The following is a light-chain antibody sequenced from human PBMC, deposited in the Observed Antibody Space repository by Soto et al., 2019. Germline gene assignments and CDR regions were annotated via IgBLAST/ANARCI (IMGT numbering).Light chain of an antibody. V-gene: IGKV1D-13*01. CDR3: QQYNNWWT. Sequence: IQMTQSPSSLSASVGDSVTLSCRASQTISTYLNWYQQKPGKAPNLLIYDASSLERGVPSRFSGSGSGTEFTLTISSLQSEDFAVYYCQQYNNWWTFGQGTKVDIK. CDR1: QTISTY. J-gene: IGKJ1*01. CDR2: DAS.